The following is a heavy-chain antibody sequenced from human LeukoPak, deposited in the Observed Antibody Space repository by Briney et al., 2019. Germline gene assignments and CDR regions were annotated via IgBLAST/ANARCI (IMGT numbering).Heavy chain of an antibody. CDR3: ARGYGSGVRLIGMVV. Sequence: ASVKVSCKASGGSFSSYGIGWVRQAPGQGLEWMGEIIPIFGTANYAQKFQGRVTITADESTSTVYMELSSLRSEDTAVFYCARGYGSGVRLIGMVVWGQGTTVTVSS. D-gene: IGHD3-16*01. CDR1: GGSFSSYG. CDR2: IIPIFGTA. J-gene: IGHJ6*02. V-gene: IGHV1-69*13.